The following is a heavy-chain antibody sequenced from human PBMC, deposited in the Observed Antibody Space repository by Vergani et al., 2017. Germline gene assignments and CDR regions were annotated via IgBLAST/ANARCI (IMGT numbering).Heavy chain of an antibody. V-gene: IGHV1-46*01. CDR3: ARWRGELPGADY. CDR2: INPSGGST. D-gene: IGHD1-26*01. CDR1: GYTFITYY. Sequence: QVQLVQSGAEVKKPGASVKVSCEAFGYTFITYYIHWVRQAPGQGLEWMGIINPSGGSTSYAQKFQGRVTMTRDTSTSTVYMEMTSLRSEDTAVYYCARWRGELPGADYWGQGTLVTVS. J-gene: IGHJ4*02.